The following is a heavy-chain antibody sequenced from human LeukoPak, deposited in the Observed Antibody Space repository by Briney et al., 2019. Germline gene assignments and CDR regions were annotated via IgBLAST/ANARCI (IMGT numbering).Heavy chain of an antibody. CDR2: IYYTGST. V-gene: IGHV4-39*01. CDR3: ARHGPMTTVAYFDN. D-gene: IGHD4-23*01. Sequence: SETLSLTCTVSGGSISSSSYYWGWVRQPPGKGLEWIGSIYYTGSTYYNPSLKSRVTISVDTSKDQFSLKLTSVTAADTALYFCARHGPMTTVAYFDNWGQGTLVTVSP. J-gene: IGHJ4*02. CDR1: GGSISSSSYY.